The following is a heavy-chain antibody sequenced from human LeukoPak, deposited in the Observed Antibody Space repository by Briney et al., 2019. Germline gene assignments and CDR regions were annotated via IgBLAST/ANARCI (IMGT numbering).Heavy chain of an antibody. CDR1: GGFSVSSSSY. Sequence: PSETLSLTCSVSGGFSVSSSSYWGWIRQPPGKGPEWIGSISYIGSTYYNPVLKSRVTISIGTSKNEFSVSLRSVTAADTAVYYCARHVGGTNWFDSWGQGILVTVSS. J-gene: IGHJ5*02. CDR3: ARHVGGTNWFDS. CDR2: ISYIGST. V-gene: IGHV4-39*01. D-gene: IGHD1-26*01.